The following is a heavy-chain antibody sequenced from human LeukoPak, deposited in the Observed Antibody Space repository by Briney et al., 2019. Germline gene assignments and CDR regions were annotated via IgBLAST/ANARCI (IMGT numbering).Heavy chain of an antibody. CDR1: GFTVGNNY. D-gene: IGHD5-18*01. J-gene: IGHJ5*02. V-gene: IGHV3-53*04. Sequence: PGGSLRLSCAASGFTVGNNYMSWVRQAPGKGLEWVSVIYSDGSTYYADSVQGRFTISRHNSKNTLYLQMNRLRADDTAVYYCARGGVQLWPWGQGTLVTVSS. CDR3: ARGGVQLWP. CDR2: IYSDGST.